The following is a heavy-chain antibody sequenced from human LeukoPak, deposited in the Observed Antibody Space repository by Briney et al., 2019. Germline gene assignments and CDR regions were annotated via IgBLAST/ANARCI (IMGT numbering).Heavy chain of an antibody. J-gene: IGHJ4*02. CDR3: ARGHLRYFDWLLDY. Sequence: PSETLSLTCTVSGGSISSSSYYWSWIRQPPGKGLEWIGEINHSGSTNYNPSLKSRVTISVDTSKNQFSLKLSSVTAADTAVYYCARGHLRYFDWLLDYWGQGTLVTVSS. D-gene: IGHD3-9*01. V-gene: IGHV4-39*07. CDR2: INHSGST. CDR1: GGSISSSSYY.